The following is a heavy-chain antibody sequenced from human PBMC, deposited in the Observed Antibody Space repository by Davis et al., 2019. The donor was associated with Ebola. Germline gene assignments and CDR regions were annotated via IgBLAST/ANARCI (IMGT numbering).Heavy chain of an antibody. CDR2: ITSGGSTN. D-gene: IGHD5-18*01. CDR3: ARIQLWTYYFDY. Sequence: GESLKISCVASGFSFNSYTMNWVRQAPGKGLKWLSYITSGGSTNSYADSVKGRFTVSRDNARNSLFLQMNSLREEDTGMYYCARIQLWTYYFDYWGQGTLVTVSS. J-gene: IGHJ4*02. V-gene: IGHV3-48*02. CDR1: GFSFNSYT.